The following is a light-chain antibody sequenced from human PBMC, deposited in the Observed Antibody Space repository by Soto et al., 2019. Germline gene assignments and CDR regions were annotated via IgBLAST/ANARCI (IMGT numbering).Light chain of an antibody. CDR1: QGISSW. CDR2: KVS. J-gene: IGKJ1*01. V-gene: IGKV1-12*01. CDR3: QQSYSAPRT. Sequence: DIQMTQYPSSVSASVGDRVTITCRASQGISSWLAWYQQKPGKAPKLLIYKVSSLESGAPSRFSGSGSGTDFTLTINSLQPEDFATYYCQQSYSAPRTFGQGTKVDIK.